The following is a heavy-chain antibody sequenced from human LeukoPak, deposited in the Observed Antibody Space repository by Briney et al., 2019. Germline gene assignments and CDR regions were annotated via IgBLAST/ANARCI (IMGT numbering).Heavy chain of an antibody. Sequence: PGGSLRLSCAASGFPFSKYWMLWFRQAPGKGLESVSRINTDGTVTTYADSVKGRFTVSRDNADNTMSLQMNSVRDEDTAVYYCTTKQWLAPPPDSWGQGTPVTVSS. CDR3: TTKQWLAPPPDS. J-gene: IGHJ4*02. CDR1: GFPFSKYW. CDR2: INTDGTVT. D-gene: IGHD6-19*01. V-gene: IGHV3-74*01.